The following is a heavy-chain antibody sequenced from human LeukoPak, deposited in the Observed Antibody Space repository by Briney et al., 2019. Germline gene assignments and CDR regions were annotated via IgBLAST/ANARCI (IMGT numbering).Heavy chain of an antibody. CDR3: VRDFRSADY. CDR1: GFTFSNYC. Sequence: GGSLRLSCTASGFTFSNYCMHWVSQTPGKGLIWVSRICPGGTITNYADSVKGRFTISRDDAKNMMFLQMNSLRADDTAVYYCVRDFRSADYWGQGILVTVSS. J-gene: IGHJ4*02. CDR2: ICPGGTIT. V-gene: IGHV3-74*01.